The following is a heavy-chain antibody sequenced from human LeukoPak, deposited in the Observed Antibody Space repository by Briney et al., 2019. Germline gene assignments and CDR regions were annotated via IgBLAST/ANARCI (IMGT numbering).Heavy chain of an antibody. V-gene: IGHV1-46*01. Sequence: ASVTVSCKASGYTFTGYYMHWVRQAPGQGLEWMGIINPSGGSTSYAQKFQGRVTMTRDTSTSTVYMELSSLRSEDTAVYYCASYDSSDPLRRYFDYWGQGTLVTVSS. J-gene: IGHJ4*02. CDR1: GYTFTGYY. CDR3: ASYDSSDPLRRYFDY. CDR2: INPSGGST. D-gene: IGHD3-22*01.